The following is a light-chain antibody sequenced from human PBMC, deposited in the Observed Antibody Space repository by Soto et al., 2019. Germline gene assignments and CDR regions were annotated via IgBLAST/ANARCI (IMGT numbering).Light chain of an antibody. J-gene: IGKJ2*01. V-gene: IGKV3-20*01. CDR1: QSVNNNF. Sequence: EIVLTQSPATLSLSPGERAALSCGASQSVNNNFFAWYQQIPGQAPRLLIYGASSRASGIPARFSGSGSGTDFTLTISRLEPEDFAVYYCQQYGDSPYTFDQGTKLQIK. CDR2: GAS. CDR3: QQYGDSPYT.